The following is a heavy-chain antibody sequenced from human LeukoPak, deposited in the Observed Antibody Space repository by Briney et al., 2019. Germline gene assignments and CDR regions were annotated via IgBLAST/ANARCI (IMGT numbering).Heavy chain of an antibody. CDR2: INPNSGGT. CDR1: GYTFTGYY. CDR3: AREMSYGSGGYGPDAFDI. J-gene: IGHJ3*02. D-gene: IGHD3-10*01. V-gene: IGHV1-2*02. Sequence: GASVKVSCKASGYTFTGYYMHWVRQAPGQGLEWMGWINPNSGGTNYAQKFQGRVTMTRDTSISTAYMELSRLRSDDTAVYYCAREMSYGSGGYGPDAFDIWGQGTMVTVSS.